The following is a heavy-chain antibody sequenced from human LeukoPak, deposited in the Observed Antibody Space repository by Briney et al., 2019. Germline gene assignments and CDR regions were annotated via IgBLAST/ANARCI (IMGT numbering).Heavy chain of an antibody. J-gene: IGHJ6*03. CDR1: GGSISSYY. CDR2: IYDSGST. D-gene: IGHD3-3*01. V-gene: IGHV4-59*01. CDR3: ARGGSYYDFWSGYYDYYYYMDV. Sequence: SETLSLTCSVSGGSISSYYWSWIRQPPGKGLEWNGYIYDSGSTSYNPSLQSRVTISIDTSKNQFSLRLTSVTAADTAVYYCARGGSYYDFWSGYYDYYYYMDVWGKGTTVTVSS.